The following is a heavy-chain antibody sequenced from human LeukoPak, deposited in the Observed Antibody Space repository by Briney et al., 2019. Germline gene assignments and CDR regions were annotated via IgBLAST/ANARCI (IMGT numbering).Heavy chain of an antibody. Sequence: GGSLRLSCAASGFTFDDYAMHWARQAPGKGLEWVSLISGDGGSTYYADSVKGRFTISRDNSKNSLYLQMNSLRTEDTALYYCAKAGYSSGRGVYYFDYWGQGTLVTVSS. CDR1: GFTFDDYA. D-gene: IGHD6-19*01. J-gene: IGHJ4*02. CDR2: ISGDGGST. CDR3: AKAGYSSGRGVYYFDY. V-gene: IGHV3-43*02.